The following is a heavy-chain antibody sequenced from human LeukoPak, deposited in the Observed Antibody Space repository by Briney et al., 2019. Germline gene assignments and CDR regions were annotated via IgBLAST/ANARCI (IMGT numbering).Heavy chain of an antibody. Sequence: ASVKVSCKASGYTFTGYYMHWVRQAPGQGLEWMGWINPNSGGTNYAQKFQGRVTMTRDTSISTAYMELSGLRSDDTAVYYCGTFLSNGPFDYWGQGSLVTVSS. CDR3: GTFLSNGPFDY. J-gene: IGHJ4*02. V-gene: IGHV1-2*02. CDR2: INPNSGGT. CDR1: GYTFTGYY.